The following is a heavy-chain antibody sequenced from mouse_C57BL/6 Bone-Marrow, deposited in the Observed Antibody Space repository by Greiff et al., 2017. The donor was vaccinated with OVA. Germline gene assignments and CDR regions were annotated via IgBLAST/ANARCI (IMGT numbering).Heavy chain of an antibody. J-gene: IGHJ4*01. CDR2: ILPGSGST. CDR3: ARVGYYVGYAMDY. V-gene: IGHV1-9*01. Sequence: QVQLQQSGAELMKPGASVKLSCKATGYTFTGYWIEWVKQRPGHGLEWIGEILPGSGSTNSNEKFKGKATFTADTSSNTAYMQLSSLTTEDSAIYYCARVGYYVGYAMDYWGQGTSVTVSS. D-gene: IGHD2-3*01. CDR1: GYTFTGYW.